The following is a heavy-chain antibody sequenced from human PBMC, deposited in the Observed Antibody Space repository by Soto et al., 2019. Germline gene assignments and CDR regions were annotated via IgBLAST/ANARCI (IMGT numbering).Heavy chain of an antibody. CDR3: ARRSIMDIVVVQAAMLRPNYCYGMDV. CDR2: IDPSDSYT. CDR1: GYSFTSYW. V-gene: IGHV5-10-1*01. Sequence: GESLKISCKGSGYSFTSYWISWVRQMPGKGLEWMGRIDPSDSYTNYSPSFQGHVTISADKSISTAYLQWSSLKASDTAMYYCARRSIMDIVVVQAAMLRPNYCYGMDVWGQGTTVTVSS. J-gene: IGHJ6*02. D-gene: IGHD2-2*03.